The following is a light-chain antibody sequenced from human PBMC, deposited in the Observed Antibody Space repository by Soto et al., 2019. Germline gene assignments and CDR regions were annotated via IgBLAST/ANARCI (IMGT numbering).Light chain of an antibody. CDR2: LGS. V-gene: IGKV2-28*01. CDR1: QSLLHSNGYNY. J-gene: IGKJ4*01. Sequence: DIVMTQSPLSLPVTPGEPASIFRRSSQSLLHSNGYNYLDWYLQKPGQSPQLLIYLGSNRASGVPDRFSGSGSGTDFTLKISRVEAEDVGVYYCMQALQTPLTFGGGTKVDIK. CDR3: MQALQTPLT.